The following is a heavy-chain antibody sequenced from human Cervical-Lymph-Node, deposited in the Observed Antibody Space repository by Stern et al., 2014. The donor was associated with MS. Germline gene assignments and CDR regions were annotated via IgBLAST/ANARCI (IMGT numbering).Heavy chain of an antibody. CDR1: GGTFSSYA. D-gene: IGHD3-10*01. CDR3: ARSYYGSGSPFYYFDY. J-gene: IGHJ4*02. CDR2: VIPIFGTA. V-gene: IGHV1-69*01. Sequence: QVQLGQSGAEVKKPGSSVKVSCKASGGTFSSYAISWVRQAPGQGLEWMGGVIPIFGTANYAQKFQGRVTITADESTSTAYMELSSLRSEDTAVYYCARSYYGSGSPFYYFDYWGQGTLVTVSS.